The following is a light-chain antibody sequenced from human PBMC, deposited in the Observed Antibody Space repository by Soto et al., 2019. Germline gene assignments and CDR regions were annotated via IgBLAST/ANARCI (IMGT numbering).Light chain of an antibody. Sequence: EILLTQSPATLSLSPGERATLSCRASQSVSILLAWYQQKPGKAPRLLIHGETTRATGIPDRFSGSGSGTELTLTISRLQSEDFAVYYCQKYNNWPWTCGQGTKVDIK. V-gene: IGKV3-15*01. CDR2: GET. CDR1: QSVSIL. J-gene: IGKJ1*01. CDR3: QKYNNWPWT.